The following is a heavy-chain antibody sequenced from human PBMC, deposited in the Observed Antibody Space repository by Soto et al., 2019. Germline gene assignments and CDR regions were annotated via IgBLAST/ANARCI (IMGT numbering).Heavy chain of an antibody. V-gene: IGHV3-30-3*01. CDR2: MSFDGNSK. D-gene: IGHD2-21*01. Sequence: QVQLVESGGGVVQPGTSLRLSCAASGFAISSYSMHWVRQAPGKGLEWVAAMSFDGNSKYFADSVKGRFMISRDTSKNTWSLEMESLGAEDSDLYHCTRGRSVIANEDFEYWGQGTQVTVSS. CDR3: TRGRSVIANEDFEY. J-gene: IGHJ4*02. CDR1: GFAISSYS.